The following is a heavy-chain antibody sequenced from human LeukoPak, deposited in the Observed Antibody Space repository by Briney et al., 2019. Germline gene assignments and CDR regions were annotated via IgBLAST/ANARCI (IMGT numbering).Heavy chain of an antibody. J-gene: IGHJ4*02. CDR2: IKPDGSEK. D-gene: IGHD1-26*01. V-gene: IGHV3-7*01. Sequence: PGGSLRLSCAASGFTFSTYWMNWVRQAPGKGLEWVANIKPDGSEKYFVDSVKGRFTISRDNAKNSLYLQMNRLRAEETAVYYCLRSGGYWSQATPVTVSS. CDR1: GFTFSTYW. CDR3: LRSGGY.